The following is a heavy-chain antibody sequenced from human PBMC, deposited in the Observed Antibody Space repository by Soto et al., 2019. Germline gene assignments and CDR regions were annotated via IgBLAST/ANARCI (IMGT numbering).Heavy chain of an antibody. D-gene: IGHD2-8*01. V-gene: IGHV2-5*01. CDR1: AFSLSTNGVG. CDR3: VHTVMVHTITGGHYFDY. Sequence: SGPTLVNPTQTLTLTCTFSAFSLSTNGVGVGWIRQPPGKPLEWLAVIYWNEDKRYSRSLKSRLSITKDTSKNQVVLTMTTMDPVDTATYSCVHTVMVHTITGGHYFDYWGPGTLVTVSS. CDR2: IYWNEDK. J-gene: IGHJ4*02.